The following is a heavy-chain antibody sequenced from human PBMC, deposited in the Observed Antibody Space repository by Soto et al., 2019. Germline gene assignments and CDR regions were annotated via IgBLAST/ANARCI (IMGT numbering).Heavy chain of an antibody. CDR2: ISSNGGST. Sequence: GGSLRLSCSASGFTFSSYAMHWVRQAPGKGLEYVSAISSNGGSTYYADSVKGRFTISRDNAKNSLYLQMNSLRAEDTAVYYCARDPRGIDSSGKAFDIWGQGTMVTVSS. CDR1: GFTFSSYA. V-gene: IGHV3-64*04. CDR3: ARDPRGIDSSGKAFDI. D-gene: IGHD3-22*01. J-gene: IGHJ3*02.